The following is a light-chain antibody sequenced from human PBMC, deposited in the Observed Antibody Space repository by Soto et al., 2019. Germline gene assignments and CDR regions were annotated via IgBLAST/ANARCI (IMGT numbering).Light chain of an antibody. CDR1: QSVSSY. Sequence: EIALTQSPATLSLSPGERATLSCRASQSVSSYLAWYQQKPGQAPRLLIYDASNRATGIPARFSGSGSGTDFPLTISSLEPEDFAVYYCQQRSNWPRIFTFGPGTKVDIK. J-gene: IGKJ3*01. V-gene: IGKV3-11*01. CDR3: QQRSNWPRIFT. CDR2: DAS.